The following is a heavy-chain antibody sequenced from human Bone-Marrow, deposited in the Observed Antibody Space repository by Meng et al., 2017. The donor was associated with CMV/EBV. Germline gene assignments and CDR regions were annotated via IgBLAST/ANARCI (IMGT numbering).Heavy chain of an antibody. CDR3: ARDKSGAMDV. V-gene: IGHV3-66*02. Sequence: GESLKISCAASGFTVSSNYMSWVRQAPGKGLEWVSVIYSGGSTYYADSVKGRFTISRDNSKNTLYLQMNSLRAEDTAVYYCARDKSGAMDVWGQGTPVTVSS. CDR2: IYSGGST. D-gene: IGHD3-10*01. J-gene: IGHJ6*02. CDR1: GFTVSSNY.